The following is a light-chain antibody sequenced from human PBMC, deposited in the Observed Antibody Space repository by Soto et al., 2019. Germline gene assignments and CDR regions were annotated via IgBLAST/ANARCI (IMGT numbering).Light chain of an antibody. Sequence: IQMTQSPSTLSASVGDRVTITCRASQSISSWLAWYQQKPGKAPKLLIYAASTLQSGVPSRFSGSGSGTEFSLTISSLQSEDFATYYCQQYYSFPRTFGQGTKVDIK. CDR2: AAS. CDR1: QSISSW. CDR3: QQYYSFPRT. V-gene: IGKV1-5*01. J-gene: IGKJ1*01.